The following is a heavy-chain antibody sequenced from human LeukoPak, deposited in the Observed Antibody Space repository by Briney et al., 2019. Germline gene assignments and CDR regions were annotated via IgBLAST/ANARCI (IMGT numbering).Heavy chain of an antibody. V-gene: IGHV4-4*07. J-gene: IGHJ2*01. CDR3: ARDTYCTGGTCYEGTFDL. D-gene: IGHD2-15*01. CDR2: IYTSGNT. CDR1: GGSISSYY. Sequence: PSETLSLTCTVSGGSISSYYWSWIRQPAGKGLEWIGRIYTSGNTNYNPSLKSRVTMSVDTSKNQFSLKLSSVTAADTALYFCARDTYCTGGTCYEGTFDLWGRGTLVTVSS.